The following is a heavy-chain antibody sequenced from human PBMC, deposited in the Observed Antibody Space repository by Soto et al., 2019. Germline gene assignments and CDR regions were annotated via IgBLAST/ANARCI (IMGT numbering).Heavy chain of an antibody. V-gene: IGHV3-23*01. J-gene: IGHJ4*02. CDR2: ITGSGGGT. D-gene: IGHD2-15*01. Sequence: EVQVLESGGGLVQPGGSLRLSCAASGFTFSSYAMSWVRQAPGKGLEWVSAITGSGGGTYCADSVKGRFTISRDNSKSTLYLQMHSLRAEDTAVYYCAKVDCSGGSCYGRDYWGQGTLVTVSS. CDR1: GFTFSSYA. CDR3: AKVDCSGGSCYGRDY.